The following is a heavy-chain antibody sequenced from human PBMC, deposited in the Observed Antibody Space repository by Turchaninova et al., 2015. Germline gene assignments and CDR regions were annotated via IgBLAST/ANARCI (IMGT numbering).Heavy chain of an antibody. D-gene: IGHD4-17*01. CDR3: ARGQGGDYLSYCVY. J-gene: IGHJ4*02. Sequence: QVQLQQWGAGLLKPSETLSLTCAVYGGSFSDYYWSWIRQPPGKGLEWIGAINHSGDPNYTPSVKSRVTISADTSKNQFSLGLRSVTEAHTGVYYCARGQGGDYLSYCVYWGQGNLVTVSS. CDR1: GGSFSDYY. V-gene: IGHV4-34*01. CDR2: INHSGDP.